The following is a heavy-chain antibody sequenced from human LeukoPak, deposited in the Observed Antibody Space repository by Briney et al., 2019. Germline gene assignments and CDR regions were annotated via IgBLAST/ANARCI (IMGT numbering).Heavy chain of an antibody. D-gene: IGHD2-2*01. CDR1: GFTFDDYG. J-gene: IGHJ6*03. Sequence: GGSLRLSCAASGFTFDDYGMSWVRQAPGKGLEWVSGINWNGCSSGYADYVKGRFTISRDNAKNSLYLQMNSLRAEDTALYYCARVGTSSDYYMDVWGKGTTVTVSS. CDR3: ARVGTSSDYYMDV. CDR2: INWNGCSS. V-gene: IGHV3-20*04.